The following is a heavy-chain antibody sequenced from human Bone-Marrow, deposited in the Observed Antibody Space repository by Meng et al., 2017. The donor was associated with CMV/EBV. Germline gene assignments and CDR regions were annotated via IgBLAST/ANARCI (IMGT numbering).Heavy chain of an antibody. CDR3: ARYRAHPEY. V-gene: IGHV3-21*01. CDR1: GFTFSSYA. D-gene: IGHD2-2*01. CDR2: ISSSSSYI. J-gene: IGHJ4*02. Sequence: GESLKISCAASGFTFSSYAMHWVRQAPGKGLEWVSSISSSSSYIYYADSVKGRFTISRDNAKNSLYLQMNSLRAEDTAIYHCARYRAHPEYWGQGTLVTAPQ.